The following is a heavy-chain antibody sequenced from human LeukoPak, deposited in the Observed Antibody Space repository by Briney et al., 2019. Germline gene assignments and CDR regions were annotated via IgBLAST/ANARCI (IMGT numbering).Heavy chain of an antibody. CDR2: IYYSGST. CDR1: GGSISSYY. D-gene: IGHD2-2*02. Sequence: SETLSLTCTVSGGSISSYYWSWIRQPPGKGLEWIGYIYYSGSTNYNPSLKSRVTISVDTSKNQFSLKLSSVTAADTAVYYCARVREDDIVVVPAAINYYYYMDVWGKGTAVTVSS. CDR3: ARVREDDIVVVPAAINYYYYMDV. V-gene: IGHV4-59*01. J-gene: IGHJ6*03.